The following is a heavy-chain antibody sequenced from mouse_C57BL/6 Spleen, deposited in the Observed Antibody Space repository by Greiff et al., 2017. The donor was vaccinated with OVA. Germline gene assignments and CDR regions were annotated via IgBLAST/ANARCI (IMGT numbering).Heavy chain of an antibody. D-gene: IGHD2-4*01. V-gene: IGHV8-12*01. CDR1: GFSLSTSGMG. CDR3: ARRGAYDYDFDY. J-gene: IGHJ2*01. CDR2: IYWDDDK. Sequence: ESGPGILQSSQTLSLTCSFSGFSLSTSGMGVSWIRQPSGKGLEWLAHIYWDDDKRYNPSLMRRLTISKDTSRNQVFLKITSVDTADTATYYYARRGAYDYDFDYWGQGTTLTVSS.